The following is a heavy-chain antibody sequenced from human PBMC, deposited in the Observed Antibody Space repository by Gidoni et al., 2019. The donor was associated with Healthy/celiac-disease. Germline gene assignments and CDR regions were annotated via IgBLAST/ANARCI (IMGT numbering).Heavy chain of an antibody. CDR1: GFTFSSYS. CDR3: ARDQGYCGGDCYSD. CDR2: ISSSSSYI. D-gene: IGHD2-21*02. V-gene: IGHV3-21*01. Sequence: EVQLVESGGGLVKPGGSLRLSCAASGFTFSSYSMNWVRQAPGKGLEWVSSISSSSSYIYYADSVKGRFTISRDNAKNSLYLQMNSLRAEDTAVYYCARDQGYCGGDCYSDWGQGTLVTVSS. J-gene: IGHJ4*02.